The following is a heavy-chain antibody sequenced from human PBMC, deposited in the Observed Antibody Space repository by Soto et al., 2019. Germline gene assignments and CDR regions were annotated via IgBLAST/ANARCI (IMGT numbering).Heavy chain of an antibody. CDR3: ARSERGYDSSGYVY. CDR1: GYTFTGYY. V-gene: IGHV1-2*02. CDR2: INPNSGGT. D-gene: IGHD3-22*01. J-gene: IGHJ4*02. Sequence: ASVKVSCKASGYTFTGYYMHWVRQAPGQGPEWMGWINPNSGGTNYAQKFQGRVTMTRDTAISTAYMELSRLRSDDTAVYYCARSERGYDSSGYVYWGQGTLVTVSS.